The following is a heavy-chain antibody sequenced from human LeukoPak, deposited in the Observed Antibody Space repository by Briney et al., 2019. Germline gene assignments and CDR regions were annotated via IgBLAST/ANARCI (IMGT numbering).Heavy chain of an antibody. D-gene: IGHD3-22*01. CDR2: IYTSGST. Sequence: SETLSLTCTVSGGSISSGSYYWSWIRQPAGKGLEWIGRIYTSGSTNYNPSLKRRVTISVDTSKNQFSLKLSSVTAADTAVYYCARVRPYYDSSGFNDYWGQGTLVTVSS. CDR3: ARVRPYYDSSGFNDY. J-gene: IGHJ4*02. CDR1: GGSISSGSYY. V-gene: IGHV4-61*02.